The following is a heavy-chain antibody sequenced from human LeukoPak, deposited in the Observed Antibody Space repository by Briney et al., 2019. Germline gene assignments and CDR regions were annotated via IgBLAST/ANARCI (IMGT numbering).Heavy chain of an antibody. CDR1: GFTFSSYA. J-gene: IGHJ6*02. CDR3: AKKLGMADYGDYGYGTDV. D-gene: IGHD4-17*01. Sequence: GGSLRLSCAASGFTFSSYAMSWVRQAPGKGLEWVSAISGSGGSTYYADSVKGRFTISRDNSKNTLYLQMNSLRAEDTAVYYCAKKLGMADYGDYGYGTDVWGQGTTVTVSS. V-gene: IGHV3-23*01. CDR2: ISGSGGST.